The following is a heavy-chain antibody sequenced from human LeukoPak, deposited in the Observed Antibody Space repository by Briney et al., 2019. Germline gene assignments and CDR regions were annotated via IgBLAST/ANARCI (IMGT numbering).Heavy chain of an antibody. CDR2: INSNSGGT. J-gene: IGHJ5*01. D-gene: IGHD3-22*01. CDR3: ARAGGTYYYESSGYYYQNWFDS. V-gene: IGHV1-2*06. Sequence: ASVKVSCKASGYRFSDYYMHWVRQAPGQGLEWMGRINSNSGGTGFAEKFRGRVTMTRDTSISTAYMELSRLTSDDTAVYYCARAGGTYYYESSGYYYQNWFDSWGQGTLVTVSS. CDR1: GYRFSDYY.